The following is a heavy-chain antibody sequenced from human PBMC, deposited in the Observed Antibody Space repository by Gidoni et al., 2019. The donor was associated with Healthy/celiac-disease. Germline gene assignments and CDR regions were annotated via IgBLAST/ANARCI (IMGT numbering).Heavy chain of an antibody. J-gene: IGHJ3*02. V-gene: IGHV4-39*01. D-gene: IGHD6-13*01. CDR2: IYYSGST. CDR1: GGSISSSSYY. CDR3: SSSNIAAAGEGPHDAFDI. Sequence: QLQLQESGPGLVKPSETLSLTCTVSGGSISSSSYYWGWIRQPPGKGLEWIGSIYYSGSTYYNPSLKSRVTISVDTSKNQFSLKLSSVTAADTAVYYCSSSNIAAAGEGPHDAFDIWGQGTMVTVSS.